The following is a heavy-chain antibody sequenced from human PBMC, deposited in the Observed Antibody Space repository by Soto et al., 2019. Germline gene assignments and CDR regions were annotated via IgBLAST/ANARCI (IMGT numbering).Heavy chain of an antibody. V-gene: IGHV1-18*01. Sequence: GASVKVSCKASGYTFTSYGISWVRQAPGQGLEWMGWISAYNGNTNYAQKLQGRVTMTTDTSTSTAYMELRSLRSDDTTVYYCARDNDIVATIIPIDYWGQGTLVTAPQ. CDR3: ARDNDIVATIIPIDY. J-gene: IGHJ4*02. D-gene: IGHD5-12*01. CDR1: GYTFTSYG. CDR2: ISAYNGNT.